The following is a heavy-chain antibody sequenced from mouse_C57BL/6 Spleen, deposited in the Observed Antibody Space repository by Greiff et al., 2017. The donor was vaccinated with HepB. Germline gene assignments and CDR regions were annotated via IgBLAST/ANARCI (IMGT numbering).Heavy chain of an antibody. CDR3: AREYGSSCYWYFDV. V-gene: IGHV1-82*01. D-gene: IGHD1-1*01. Sequence: QVQLQQSGPELVKPGASVKISCKASGYAFSSSWMNWVKQRPGKGLEWIGRIYPGDGDTNYNGKFKGKATLTADKSSSTAYMQLSSLTSEDSAVYFCAREYGSSCYWYFDVWGTGTTVTVSS. CDR2: IYPGDGDT. J-gene: IGHJ1*03. CDR1: GYAFSSSW.